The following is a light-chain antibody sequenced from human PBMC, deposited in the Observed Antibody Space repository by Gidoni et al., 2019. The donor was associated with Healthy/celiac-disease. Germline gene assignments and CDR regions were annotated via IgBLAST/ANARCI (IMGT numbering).Light chain of an antibody. CDR1: QSNSSY. V-gene: IGKV1-39*01. Sequence: DIQITPSPSSLSASVGDRVTITCRASQSNSSYLNWYQQKPGKAPKLLIYAASSLQSGVPSRFSGSGSGTDFTLTISSLQPEDFATYYCQQSYSTPLTFGGGTKVEIK. CDR2: AAS. CDR3: QQSYSTPLT. J-gene: IGKJ4*01.